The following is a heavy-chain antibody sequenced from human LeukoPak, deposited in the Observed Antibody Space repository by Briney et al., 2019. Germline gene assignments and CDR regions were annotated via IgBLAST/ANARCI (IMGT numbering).Heavy chain of an antibody. CDR3: ARNDYVWGSYRYPNWFDP. CDR1: GYSISSGYY. CDR2: IYHSGST. D-gene: IGHD3-16*02. V-gene: IGHV4-38-2*01. Sequence: PSETLSLTCAVSGYSISSGYYWGWIRQPPGKGLEWIGSIYHSGSTYYNPSLKSRVTISVDTSKNQFSLKLSSVTAAGTAVYYCARNDYVWGSYRYPNWFDPWGQGTLVTVSS. J-gene: IGHJ5*02.